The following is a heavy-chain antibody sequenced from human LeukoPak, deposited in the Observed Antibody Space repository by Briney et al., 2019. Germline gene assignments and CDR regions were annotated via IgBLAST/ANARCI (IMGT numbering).Heavy chain of an antibody. CDR2: ISYDGSNK. CDR1: RFTSSSYA. V-gene: IGHV3-30*04. CDR3: AKALGQRYCSGGSCPPAQH. J-gene: IGHJ1*01. D-gene: IGHD2-15*01. Sequence: GGSLRLSCAASRFTSSSYAMHWVRQAPGKGLEWVAVISYDGSNKYYADSVKGRFTIYRDNSKNTLYLQMNSQIAEDTAVYYGAKALGQRYCSGGSCPPAQHWGQGNLVTVSS.